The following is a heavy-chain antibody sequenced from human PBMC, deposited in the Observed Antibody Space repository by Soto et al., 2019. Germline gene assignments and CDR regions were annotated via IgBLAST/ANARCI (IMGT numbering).Heavy chain of an antibody. Sequence: EVQLLESGGGLVQPGGSLRLSCAASGFTFSSYAMSWVRQAPEKGLEWVSAISGSGGSTYYADSVKGRFTISRDNSKNTLYLQMNSLRAEDTAVYYCAKGPIGDYVWGSSFDYWGQGTLVTVSS. CDR1: GFTFSSYA. D-gene: IGHD3-16*01. CDR2: ISGSGGST. CDR3: AKGPIGDYVWGSSFDY. J-gene: IGHJ4*02. V-gene: IGHV3-23*01.